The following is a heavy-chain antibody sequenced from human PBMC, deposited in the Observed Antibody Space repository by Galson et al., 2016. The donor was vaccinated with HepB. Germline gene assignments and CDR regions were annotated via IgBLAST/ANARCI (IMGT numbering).Heavy chain of an antibody. D-gene: IGHD3-16*01. J-gene: IGHJ5*02. CDR1: GLMFSSSS. CDR2: ISSRGDTI. V-gene: IGHV3-48*02. CDR3: ARISPYEGAS. Sequence: SLRLSCAAPGLMFSSSSMHWVRQAPGKGLEWISYISSRGDTIYYADPVKGRFTISRDNAKNSLFLQMHRLRDDDTAMYYCARISPYEGASWGQGTLVIVSS.